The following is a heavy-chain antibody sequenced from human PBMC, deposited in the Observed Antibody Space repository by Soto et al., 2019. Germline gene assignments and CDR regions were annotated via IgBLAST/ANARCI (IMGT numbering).Heavy chain of an antibody. CDR1: GGSISSYF. D-gene: IGHD2-2*01. CDR3: ASAMYDLGPTH. CDR2: IYYSEST. Sequence: SETLSLTCTVSGGSISSYFWSWIRQPPGKGLEWIGSIYYSESTNYNPSLKSRVTLSVDTSKNQFSLKLTSVTAADTAAYYCASAMYDLGPTHWGQGTLVTVSS. J-gene: IGHJ4*02. V-gene: IGHV4-59*04.